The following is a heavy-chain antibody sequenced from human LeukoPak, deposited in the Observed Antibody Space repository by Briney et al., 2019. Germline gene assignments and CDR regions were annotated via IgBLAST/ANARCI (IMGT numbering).Heavy chain of an antibody. J-gene: IGHJ3*02. CDR2: INHSGST. D-gene: IGHD4-17*01. CDR1: GGSFSGYY. CDR3: ARAMTTRSFDI. Sequence: SETLSLTCAVYGGSFSGYYWSWIRQPPGKGLEWIGEINHSGSTNYNPSLKSRVTISVDTSKNQFSLKPSSVTAADTAVYYCARAMTTRSFDIWGQGIMVTVSS. V-gene: IGHV4-34*01.